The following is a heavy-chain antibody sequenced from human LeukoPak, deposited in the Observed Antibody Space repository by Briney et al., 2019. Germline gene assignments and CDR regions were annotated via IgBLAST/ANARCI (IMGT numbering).Heavy chain of an antibody. Sequence: SQTLSLTCTVSGGSISSGSYYWSWIRQPAGKGLEWIGRIYTSGSTNYNPSLKSRVTISVDTSKNQFSLKLSSVTAADTAVYYCARVEDYDFWSGYPNWFDPWGQGTLVTVSS. J-gene: IGHJ5*02. V-gene: IGHV4-61*02. CDR3: ARVEDYDFWSGYPNWFDP. CDR1: GGSISSGSYY. D-gene: IGHD3-3*01. CDR2: IYTSGST.